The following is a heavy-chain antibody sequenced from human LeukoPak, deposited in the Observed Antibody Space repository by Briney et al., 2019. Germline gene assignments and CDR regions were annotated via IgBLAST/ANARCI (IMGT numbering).Heavy chain of an antibody. Sequence: GGSLRLSCTASGFTFGDHAMSWVRQAPGKGLEWMGGIIPIFGTANYAQKFQGRVTITADESTSTAYMELSSLRSEDTAVYYCACGGSWYAASFLDYWGQGTLVTVSS. CDR1: GFTFGDHA. V-gene: IGHV1-69*01. D-gene: IGHD6-13*01. J-gene: IGHJ4*02. CDR3: ACGGSWYAASFLDY. CDR2: IIPIFGTA.